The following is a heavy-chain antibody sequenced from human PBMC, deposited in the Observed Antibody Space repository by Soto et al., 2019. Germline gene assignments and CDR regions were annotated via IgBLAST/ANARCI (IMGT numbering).Heavy chain of an antibody. D-gene: IGHD3-3*01. CDR2: IGGSGGST. V-gene: IGHV3-23*01. J-gene: IGHJ3*02. CDR1: GFTFSSYA. CDR3: AKDYDFWSGRADAFDI. Sequence: EVQLLESGGGLVQPGGSLRLSCAASGFTFSSYAMSWVRQAPGKGLEWVSAIGGSGGSTYYADSVKGRFTISRDNSKNTLYLQMNSLRAEDTAVYYCAKDYDFWSGRADAFDIWGQGTMVTVSS.